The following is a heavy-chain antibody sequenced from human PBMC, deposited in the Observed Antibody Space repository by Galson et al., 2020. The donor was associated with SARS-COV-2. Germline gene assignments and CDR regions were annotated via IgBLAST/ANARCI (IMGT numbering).Heavy chain of an antibody. CDR3: ARMPFPYDSSGYEYYYYYGMDV. D-gene: IGHD3-22*01. CDR1: GFSLSTSGMC. J-gene: IGHJ6*02. V-gene: IGHV2-70*01. Sequence: SGPTLVKPTQTLTLTCTFSGFSLSTSGMCVSWIRQPPGKALEWLALIDWDDDKYYSTSLKTRLTISKDTSKNQVVLTMTNMDPVDTATYYCARMPFPYDSSGYEYYYYYGMDVWGQGTTVTVSS. CDR2: IDWDDDK.